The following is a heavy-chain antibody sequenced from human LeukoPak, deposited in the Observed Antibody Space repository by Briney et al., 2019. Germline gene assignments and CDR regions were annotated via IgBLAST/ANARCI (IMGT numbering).Heavy chain of an antibody. CDR3: SRAEMATLYFDY. J-gene: IGHJ4*02. CDR2: ISSSSSYI. CDR1: GFTFSSYS. Sequence: GGSLRLSCAASGFTFSSYSMNWVRQAPGKGLEWVSSISSSSSYIYYADSVKGRFTISRDNAKNSLYLQMNSLRAEGTAVYYCSRAEMATLYFDYWGQGTLVTVSS. D-gene: IGHD5-24*01. V-gene: IGHV3-21*01.